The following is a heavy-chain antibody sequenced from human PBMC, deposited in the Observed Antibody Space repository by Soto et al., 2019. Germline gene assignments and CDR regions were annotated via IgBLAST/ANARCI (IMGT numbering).Heavy chain of an antibody. V-gene: IGHV3-66*01. CDR2: IYSGGTT. CDR1: ALTASKNY. J-gene: IGHJ6*02. CDR3: ARGGSGSDWDYYGMDV. Sequence: EVQLVESGGGLVQPGGSLRLSCAGSALTASKNYMSWVRQPPGKGLEWVSVIYSGGTTYYAASVKDRYSISRDNSKSTLYLQRDNLRAGDTAVYSCARGGSGSDWDYYGMDVWGQGTTVTVSS. D-gene: IGHD3-10*01.